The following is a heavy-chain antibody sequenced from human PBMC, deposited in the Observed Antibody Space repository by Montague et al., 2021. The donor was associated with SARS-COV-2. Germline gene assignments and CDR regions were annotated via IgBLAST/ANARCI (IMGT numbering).Heavy chain of an antibody. CDR2: ISSGGDK. Sequence: SLRLSCAASGFTVNSNYMRWVRQAPGKGLEWVALISSGGDKTYAVSAGDRFTISSDNSRNTPYHQMNSLRVEDTAVFYCARGGMGATWAFDIWGQGTMVTVSS. D-gene: IGHD1-26*01. V-gene: IGHV3-53*01. CDR1: GFTVNSNY. J-gene: IGHJ3*02. CDR3: ARGGMGATWAFDI.